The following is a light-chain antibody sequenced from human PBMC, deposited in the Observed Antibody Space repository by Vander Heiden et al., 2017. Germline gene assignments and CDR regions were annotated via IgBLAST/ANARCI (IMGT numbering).Light chain of an antibody. CDR2: STN. CDR3: VLYMGSGTWV. V-gene: IGLV8-61*01. CDR1: SGSVSTSYY. J-gene: IGLJ3*02. Sequence: QTVVTPEPSFSVSPGGPVPLTCGLSSGSVSTSYYPSWYQQTPGQAPRTLIYSTNTRSSGVPDRFSGSILGSKAALTITGAQADDESDYYCVLYMGSGTWVFGGGTKLTVL.